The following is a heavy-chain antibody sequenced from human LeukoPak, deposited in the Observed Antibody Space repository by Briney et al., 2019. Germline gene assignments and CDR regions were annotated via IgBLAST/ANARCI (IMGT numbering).Heavy chain of an antibody. J-gene: IGHJ4*02. D-gene: IGHD2-15*01. CDR1: GFSVSSNY. V-gene: IGHV3-53*01. CDR3: ARDPIATSYYFDY. CDR2: IYSGGST. Sequence: GGSLRLSCAASGFSVSSNYMSWVRQAPGKGLEWVSVIYSGGSTYYADSVKGRFTISRDNSKNTLYLQMNSLRAEDTAVYYCARDPIATSYYFDYWGQGTPVTVSS.